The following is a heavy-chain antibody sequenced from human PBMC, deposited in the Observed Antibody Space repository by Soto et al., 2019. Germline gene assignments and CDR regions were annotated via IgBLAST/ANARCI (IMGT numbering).Heavy chain of an antibody. J-gene: IGHJ6*02. CDR2: ISGSGRYT. D-gene: IGHD6-13*01. CDR3: GKDPPSERMQPDYGMDV. V-gene: IGHV3-23*04. Sequence: DVQLVESGGDLVQPGGSLRLSCAASGFTFDSCVMSWVRQAPGKGLEWLSLISGSGRYTDYADSVKGRFTISRDNSKNKLYLQMNSLRVEDTAVYYCGKDPPSERMQPDYGMDVWGQGTTVTVSS. CDR1: GFTFDSCV.